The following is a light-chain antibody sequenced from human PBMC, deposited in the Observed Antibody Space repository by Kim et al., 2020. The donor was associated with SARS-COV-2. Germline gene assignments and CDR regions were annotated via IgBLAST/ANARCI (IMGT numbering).Light chain of an antibody. CDR3: QQRDSWPPYT. CDR2: DTS. V-gene: IGKV3-11*01. CDR1: PSVVRF. Sequence: LSPADRPPLPSSATPSVVRFLASYPHKPGQAPRLLIYDTSNRATDIPARFSGSGSGTDFTLTLDGLEAEDFAVYYCQQRDSWPPYTFGQGTKLEI. J-gene: IGKJ2*01.